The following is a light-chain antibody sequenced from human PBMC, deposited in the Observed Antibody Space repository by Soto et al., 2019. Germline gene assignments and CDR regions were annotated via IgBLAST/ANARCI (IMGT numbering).Light chain of an antibody. CDR3: QQYDNLLAGDL. CDR1: QDISNY. J-gene: IGKJ4*01. Sequence: DIQMTQSPSSLSASVGDRVTITCQASQDISNYLNWYQQKPGKAPKLLIYDASNLETGVPSRFSGSGSGTDFTFTISSLQPEDIATYYCQQYDNLLAGDLFGGGTKVEIK. V-gene: IGKV1-33*01. CDR2: DAS.